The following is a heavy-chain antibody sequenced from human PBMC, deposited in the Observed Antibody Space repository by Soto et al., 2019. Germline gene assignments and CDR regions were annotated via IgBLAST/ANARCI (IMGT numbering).Heavy chain of an antibody. CDR1: GGSFSGYY. J-gene: IGHJ6*03. D-gene: IGHD2-2*01. V-gene: IGHV4-34*01. Sequence: SETLSLTCAVYGGSFSGYYLSWIRQPPGKGLEWIGEINHSGSTNYNPSLKSRVTISVDTSKNQFSLKLSSVTAADTAVYYCARGRVVPAGYYYYYMDVWGKGTTVTVSS. CDR3: ARGRVVPAGYYYYYMDV. CDR2: INHSGST.